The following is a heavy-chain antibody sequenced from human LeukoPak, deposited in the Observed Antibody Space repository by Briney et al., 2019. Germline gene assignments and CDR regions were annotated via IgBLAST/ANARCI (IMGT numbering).Heavy chain of an antibody. Sequence: PGGSLRLSCETAGFTFSSYVMHWVRRTPGKGLVWVSRISHDGIISYADSVKGRFTISRDNAKNTLILQMNSLRVEDTAVYYCARGSTYYDSSGQVPFDYWGQGTLVTVSS. J-gene: IGHJ4*02. V-gene: IGHV3-74*01. D-gene: IGHD3-22*01. CDR2: ISHDGII. CDR3: ARGSTYYDSSGQVPFDY. CDR1: GFTFSSYV.